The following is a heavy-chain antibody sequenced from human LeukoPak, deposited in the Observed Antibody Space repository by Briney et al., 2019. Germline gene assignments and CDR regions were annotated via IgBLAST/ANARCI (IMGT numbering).Heavy chain of an antibody. J-gene: IGHJ4*02. D-gene: IGHD7-27*01. Sequence: GGSLRLSCPASGFTFSSYGMNWVRQAPGKGLEWVSGISPSGGGTYYADSVKGRFTISRDDSKNTLSLQMNSLRVEDTAVYYCAQDLAWGAFDHWGQGTLVTVSS. CDR2: ISPSGGGT. V-gene: IGHV3-23*01. CDR3: AQDLAWGAFDH. CDR1: GFTFSSYG.